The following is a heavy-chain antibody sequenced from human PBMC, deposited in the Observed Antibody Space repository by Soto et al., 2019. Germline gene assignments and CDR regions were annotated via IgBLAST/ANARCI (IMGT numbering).Heavy chain of an antibody. J-gene: IGHJ4*02. Sequence: EVQLLASGGGLVHPGGSLRLSCAASGLTFTSYAMSWVRQAPGKGLEWVSGLSGSGGTTYYADSVKGRFTISRDNSKNTLYLQMDSLRAEDTAVYYCAKHRRISMVRGYYFEYWSQGTLVTVSS. D-gene: IGHD3-10*01. CDR1: GLTFTSYA. CDR3: AKHRRISMVRGYYFEY. V-gene: IGHV3-23*01. CDR2: LSGSGGTT.